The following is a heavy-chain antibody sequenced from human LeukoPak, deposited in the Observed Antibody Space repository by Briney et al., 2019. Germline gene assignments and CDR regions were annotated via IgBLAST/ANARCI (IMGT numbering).Heavy chain of an antibody. CDR3: ARSSSVLWWYADS. CDR2: INSAGSSS. J-gene: IGHJ4*02. Sequence: GGSLRLSCAASGLTSSSYWMHWVRQAPGKGLVWVSRINSAGSSSSYADSVKGRFTISRDNAKNSLYLQMNSLRAEDTAVYYCARSSSVLWWYADSWGQGTLVTVSS. D-gene: IGHD2-21*01. CDR1: GLTSSSYW. V-gene: IGHV3-74*01.